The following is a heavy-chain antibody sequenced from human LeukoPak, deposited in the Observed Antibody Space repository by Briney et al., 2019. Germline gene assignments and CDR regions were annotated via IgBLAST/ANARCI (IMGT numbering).Heavy chain of an antibody. V-gene: IGHV4-61*02. CDR2: ISTSGNS. Sequence: PSKTLSLTCTVSGGSISSGSYYWSWIRQPAGRGLEWIGRISTSGNSNYNPSLKSRVTISVDTSKNQFSLKLSSVTAADTAVYYCARGTYYYDSSTYWGSVYDYYYMDVWGKGTTVTVSS. D-gene: IGHD3-22*01. CDR1: GGSISSGSYY. J-gene: IGHJ6*03. CDR3: ARGTYYYDSSTYWGSVYDYYYMDV.